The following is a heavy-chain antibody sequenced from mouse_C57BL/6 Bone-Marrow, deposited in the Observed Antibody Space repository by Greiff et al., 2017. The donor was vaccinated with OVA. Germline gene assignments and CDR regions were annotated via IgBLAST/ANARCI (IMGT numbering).Heavy chain of an antibody. CDR3: ARHEALYDGYWYYFDY. CDR1: GYTFTEYT. Sequence: VQLQQSGAELVKPGASVKLSCKASGYTFTEYTIHWVKQRSGQGLEWIGWFYPGSGSIKYNEKFKDKATLTADKSSSTVYMELSRLTSEDSAVYFCARHEALYDGYWYYFDYWGQGTTLTVSS. D-gene: IGHD2-3*01. V-gene: IGHV1-62-2*01. CDR2: FYPGSGSI. J-gene: IGHJ2*01.